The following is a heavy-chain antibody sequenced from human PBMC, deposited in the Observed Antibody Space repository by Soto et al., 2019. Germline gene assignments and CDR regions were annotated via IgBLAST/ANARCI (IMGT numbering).Heavy chain of an antibody. D-gene: IGHD2-15*01. J-gene: IGHJ4*02. Sequence: PGGSLRLSCATSGFTSSNYWMNWVRQAPGRGLEWVANMKEDGSEIYYVDSVRGRFTISRDNAKSSLFLQMNSLRAEDTALYFCVGGNGWYFKYWGQGTQVTVSS. CDR2: MKEDGSEI. V-gene: IGHV3-7*04. CDR1: GFTSSNYW. CDR3: VGGNGWYFKY.